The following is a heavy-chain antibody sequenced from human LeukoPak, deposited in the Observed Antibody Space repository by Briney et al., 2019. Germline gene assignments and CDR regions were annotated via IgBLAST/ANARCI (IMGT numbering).Heavy chain of an antibody. CDR3: AKEPHCSSTSCYYNWFDP. V-gene: IGHV3-23*01. J-gene: IGHJ5*02. D-gene: IGHD2-2*01. CDR1: GFTFSSYA. CDR2: ISGSGGSA. Sequence: GGSLRLSCAASGFTFSSYAMSWVRQAPGKGLEWVSAISGSGGSAYYADSVKGRFTISRDNSKNTLYLQMNSLRAEDTAVYYCAKEPHCSSTSCYYNWFDPWGQGTLVTVSS.